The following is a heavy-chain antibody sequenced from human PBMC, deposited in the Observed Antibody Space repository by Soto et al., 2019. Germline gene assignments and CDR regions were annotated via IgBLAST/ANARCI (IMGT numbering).Heavy chain of an antibody. CDR3: ARMRGYYDSSGYDY. V-gene: IGHV3-48*04. Sequence: EVQLVESGGGLVQPGGSLRLSCAASGFTFSSYSMNWVRQAPGKGLEWVSYISGGGGSTIYYTDSVKGRFTISRDNTGNSLYLQMNTLRPEDTAVYYCARMRGYYDSSGYDYWGQGIQVTVSS. CDR2: ISGGGGSTI. J-gene: IGHJ4*02. CDR1: GFTFSSYS. D-gene: IGHD3-22*01.